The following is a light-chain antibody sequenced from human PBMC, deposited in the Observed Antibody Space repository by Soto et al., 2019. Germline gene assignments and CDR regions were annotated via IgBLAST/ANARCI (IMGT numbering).Light chain of an antibody. Sequence: EIVLTQSPATLSSSPGERATLSCRASQTVSSKLAWYQHKPGQAPRLLIYDTSNRATGIPARFSGSGSGTDFTLTISSLDPEDFAVYYCHQRKSWPRTFGQGTKV. V-gene: IGKV3-11*01. J-gene: IGKJ1*01. CDR2: DTS. CDR1: QTVSSK. CDR3: HQRKSWPRT.